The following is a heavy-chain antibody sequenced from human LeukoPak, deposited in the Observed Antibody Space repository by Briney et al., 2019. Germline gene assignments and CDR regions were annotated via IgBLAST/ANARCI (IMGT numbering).Heavy chain of an antibody. D-gene: IGHD6-13*01. J-gene: IGHJ5*02. V-gene: IGHV4-59*01. CDR1: GGSISSYY. Sequence: SETLSLTCTVSGGSISSYYWSWIRQSPGKGLEWIGDIRNSGSTNYNPSLKSRVTMSVDMSKNQFSLKLSSVTAADTAVYYCARWAAAGERRENWFDPWGQGTLVTVSS. CDR2: IRNSGST. CDR3: ARWAAAGERRENWFDP.